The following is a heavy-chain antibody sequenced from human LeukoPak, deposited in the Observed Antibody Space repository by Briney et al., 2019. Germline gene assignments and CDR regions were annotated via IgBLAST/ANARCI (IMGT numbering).Heavy chain of an antibody. CDR3: ARVAPHSSSAPWYYYYMDV. D-gene: IGHD6-6*01. CDR2: IYSSGST. Sequence: SETLSLTCTVSGGSISSYYWSWIRQPAGKGLEWIGRIYSSGSTNYNPSLKSRVTISVDTSKNQFSLKLSSVTAADTAVYYCARVAPHSSSAPWYYYYMDVWGKGTTVTVSS. V-gene: IGHV4-4*07. CDR1: GGSISSYY. J-gene: IGHJ6*03.